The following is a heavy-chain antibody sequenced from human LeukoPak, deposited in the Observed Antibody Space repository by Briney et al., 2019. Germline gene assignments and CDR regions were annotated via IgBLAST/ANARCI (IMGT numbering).Heavy chain of an antibody. J-gene: IGHJ4*02. Sequence: ASVTVSCTASGYTFTGYYMHWVRQAPGQGLEWMGRINPNSGGTNYAQKFQGRVTMTRDTSISTAYMELSRLRSDDTAVYYCAIEWLLRGYFDYWGQGTLVAVSS. CDR2: INPNSGGT. CDR3: AIEWLLRGYFDY. CDR1: GYTFTGYY. D-gene: IGHD3-22*01. V-gene: IGHV1-2*06.